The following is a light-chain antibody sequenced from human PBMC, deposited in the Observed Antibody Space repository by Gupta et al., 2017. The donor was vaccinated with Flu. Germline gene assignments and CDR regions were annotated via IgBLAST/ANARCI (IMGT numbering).Light chain of an antibody. CDR2: KVS. J-gene: IGKJ2*01. Sequence: DVVTTQSPRSLPGTLGNQASISCRSSDNLLYIYGSTYLNWFQQRPGQLPRGLIYKVSDRECGVPDRFSGSGSGTNFTLTISSVEAEEVGVYYCMQGKNWPRPFGQGTKLDLK. CDR1: DNLLYIYGSTY. V-gene: IGKV2-30*01. CDR3: MQGKNWPRP.